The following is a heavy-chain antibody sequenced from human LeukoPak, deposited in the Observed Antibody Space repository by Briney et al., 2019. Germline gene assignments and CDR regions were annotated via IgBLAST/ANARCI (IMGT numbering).Heavy chain of an antibody. CDR3: ARDINRWEIPRGGGFDS. J-gene: IGHJ4*02. Sequence: GGSLRLSCAASGFIFSTCSMNWVRQAPGKGLEWVSSISSSSSYMHYADSLKGRFTISRDNAKNSLFLQMSSLRAEDTAVYYCARDINRWEIPRGGGFDSWGRGALVTVSS. CDR2: ISSSSSYM. V-gene: IGHV3-21*01. D-gene: IGHD3-10*01. CDR1: GFIFSTCS.